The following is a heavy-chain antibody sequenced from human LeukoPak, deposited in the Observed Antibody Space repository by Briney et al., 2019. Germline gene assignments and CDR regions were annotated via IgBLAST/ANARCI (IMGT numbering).Heavy chain of an antibody. CDR2: IYYSGST. D-gene: IGHD1-26*01. CDR1: GGSISSGDYY. V-gene: IGHV4-30-4*01. J-gene: IGHJ4*02. Sequence: SQTLSLTCTVSGGSISSGDYYWSWIRQPPGKGLEWIGYIYYSGSTYYNPSLKSRVTISVDTAKNQVSLKLSSVTAADTAVYYCAREKQASGSYYADYWGQGTLVTVSS. CDR3: AREKQASGSYYADY.